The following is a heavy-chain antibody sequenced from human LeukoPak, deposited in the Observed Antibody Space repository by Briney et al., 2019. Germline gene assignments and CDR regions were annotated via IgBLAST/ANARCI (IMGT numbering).Heavy chain of an antibody. CDR2: IKSKTDGGTT. V-gene: IGHV3-15*05. Sequence: GGSLRLSCAASGFTFRIYSMNWVRQAPGKGLERVGLIKSKTDGGTTDYAAPVKGRFTISRDNSRNSLYLQMNSLRLGDTALYYCATDCSGNRCYSLWGQGTLVTVSS. D-gene: IGHD2-15*01. CDR3: ATDCSGNRCYSL. J-gene: IGHJ4*02. CDR1: GFTFRIYS.